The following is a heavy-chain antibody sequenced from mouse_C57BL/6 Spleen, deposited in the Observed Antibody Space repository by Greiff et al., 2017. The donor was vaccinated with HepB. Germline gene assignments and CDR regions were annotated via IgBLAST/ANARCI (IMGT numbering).Heavy chain of an antibody. V-gene: IGHV1-59*01. CDR3: ARKTAQAPMDY. J-gene: IGHJ4*01. D-gene: IGHD3-2*02. Sequence: QVQLQQSGAELVRPGTSVKLSCKASGYTFTSYWMHWVKQRPGQGLEWIGVIDPSDSYTNYNQKFKGKATLTVDTSSSTAYMQLSSLTSEDSAVYYCARKTAQAPMDYWGQGTSVTVSS. CDR1: GYTFTSYW. CDR2: IDPSDSYT.